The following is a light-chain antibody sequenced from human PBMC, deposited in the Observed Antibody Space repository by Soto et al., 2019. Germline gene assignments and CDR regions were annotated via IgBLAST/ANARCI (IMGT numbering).Light chain of an antibody. V-gene: IGKV3-20*01. Sequence: EIVLTQSPGTLSLSPGERATLSCRASQSVSSSYLAWYQQKPGQAPRLLIYGASSRATGIPDRFSGSGSGTDFTLTISILEHEDFAVYYCQQYGSSPTFGQGTKLEIK. CDR1: QSVSSSY. J-gene: IGKJ2*01. CDR3: QQYGSSPT. CDR2: GAS.